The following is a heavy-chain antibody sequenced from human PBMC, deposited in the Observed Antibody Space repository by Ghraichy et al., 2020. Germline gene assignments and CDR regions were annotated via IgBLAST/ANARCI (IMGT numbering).Heavy chain of an antibody. CDR1: GYTFTSYG. Sequence: ASVKVSCKASGYTFTSYGISWVRQAPGQGLEWMGWIRAYNGNTKYAQKLQGRVTMTTDTSTSTAYMEQRSLRSDDTAVYYCARDTPYCSSTSCYEGGDYWGQGTLVTVSS. D-gene: IGHD2-2*01. CDR3: ARDTPYCSSTSCYEGGDY. CDR2: IRAYNGNT. J-gene: IGHJ4*02. V-gene: IGHV1-18*04.